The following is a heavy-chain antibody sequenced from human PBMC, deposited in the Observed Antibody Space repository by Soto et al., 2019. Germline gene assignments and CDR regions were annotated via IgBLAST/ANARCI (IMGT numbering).Heavy chain of an antibody. CDR1: GFTVSSNY. V-gene: IGHV3-53*01. D-gene: IGHD2-21*02. J-gene: IGHJ3*02. Sequence: XGSLRLSCAASGFTVSSNYMSWVRQAPGKGLGWVSVIYSGGSTYYADSVKGRFTISRDNSKNTLYLQMNSLRAEDTAVYYCAREGDVADAFDIWGQGSMVTVSS. CDR3: AREGDVADAFDI. CDR2: IYSGGST.